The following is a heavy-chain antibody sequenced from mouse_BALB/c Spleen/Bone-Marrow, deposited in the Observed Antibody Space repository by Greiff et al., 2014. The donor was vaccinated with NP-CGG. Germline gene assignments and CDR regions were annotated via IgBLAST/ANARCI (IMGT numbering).Heavy chain of an antibody. V-gene: IGHV1-84*02. Sequence: VQLQQSGPELVKPGASVKISCKASGYTFTDYYINWVRQKPGQGLEWIGWIYPGSGSTKYNEKFKGKATLTVDKSSSTAYMQLSSLTSEDASVYFCAILGQHAMDYWGQGTSVTVSS. D-gene: IGHD3-1*01. CDR2: IYPGSGST. CDR1: GYTFTDYY. CDR3: AILGQHAMDY. J-gene: IGHJ4*01.